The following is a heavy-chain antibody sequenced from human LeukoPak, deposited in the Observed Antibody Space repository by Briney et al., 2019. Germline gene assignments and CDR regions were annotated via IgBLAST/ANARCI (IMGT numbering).Heavy chain of an antibody. CDR3: ARVPAYYYDSSGYGDV. V-gene: IGHV3-48*01. Sequence: GGSLRLSCAASGFTFSSYSMNWVRQAQGKGLEWVSYISSSSNTIYYADSVKGRFTISRDNAKNSLYLQMNSLRAEDMAVYYCARVPAYYYDSSGYGDVWGKGTTVTVSS. D-gene: IGHD3-22*01. J-gene: IGHJ6*04. CDR1: GFTFSSYS. CDR2: ISSSSNTI.